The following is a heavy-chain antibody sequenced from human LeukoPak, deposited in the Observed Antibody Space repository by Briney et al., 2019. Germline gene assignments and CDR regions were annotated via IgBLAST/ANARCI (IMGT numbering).Heavy chain of an antibody. CDR2: LFTGGAGA. J-gene: IGHJ5*02. V-gene: IGHV3-23*03. Sequence: GGSLRLSCTASGFTFNNYLMSWVRQAPGKGPEWDSVLFTGGAGALYADSVRGRFTISGDTSKTALYLQMNGLRAEDTAVYYCAKECDYSPGHKFDLWGRGTLVTVSS. CDR1: GFTFNNYL. D-gene: IGHD3-10*01. CDR3: AKECDYSPGHKFDL.